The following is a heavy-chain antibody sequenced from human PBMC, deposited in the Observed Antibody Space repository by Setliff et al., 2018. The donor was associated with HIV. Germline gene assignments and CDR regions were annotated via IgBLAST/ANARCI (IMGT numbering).Heavy chain of an antibody. J-gene: IGHJ3*02. Sequence: SETLSLTCTVSGYSSAGNLAWAWIRQHPKKGLEWIGSIWHAGNTLYNPSLKSRVSISLDTSMEEFGLQLSSVTAADMAVYYCARAVNLTFDIWSLGTMVTVSS. V-gene: IGHV4-38-2*02. CDR1: GYSSAGNLA. CDR2: IWHAGNT. CDR3: ARAVNLTFDI.